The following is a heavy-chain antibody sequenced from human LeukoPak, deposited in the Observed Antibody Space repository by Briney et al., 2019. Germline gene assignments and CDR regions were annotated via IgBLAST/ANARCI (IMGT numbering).Heavy chain of an antibody. CDR1: GGSINNFY. D-gene: IGHD5-24*01. J-gene: IGHJ4*02. CDR2: IYHNGKT. CDR3: ARVGFGMATILFDY. Sequence: PSETLSLTCIVSGGSINNFYWSWIRQPPGKGLEWIGYIYHNGKTKYNPSLTSRVSISIDTSKNQFSLKLSSVTAADTAVYYCARVGFGMATILFDYWGQGTLVTVSS. V-gene: IGHV4-59*08.